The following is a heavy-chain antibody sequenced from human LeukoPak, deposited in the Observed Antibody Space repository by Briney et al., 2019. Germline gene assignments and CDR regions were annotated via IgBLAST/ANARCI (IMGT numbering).Heavy chain of an antibody. J-gene: IGHJ6*03. Sequence: SETLSLTCTVSGGSISSSSYYWGWIRQPPGKGLEWIGSIYYSGSTYYNPSLKSRVTISVDTSKNQFSLKLSSVTAADTAVYYCSTYPDYSPFDDYYYMDVWGKGTTVTVSS. V-gene: IGHV4-39*07. CDR3: STYPDYSPFDDYYYMDV. D-gene: IGHD4-11*01. CDR2: IYYSGST. CDR1: GGSISSSSYY.